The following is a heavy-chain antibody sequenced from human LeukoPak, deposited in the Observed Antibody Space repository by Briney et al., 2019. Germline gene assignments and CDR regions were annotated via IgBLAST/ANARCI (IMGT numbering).Heavy chain of an antibody. CDR3: ATLGHYYGSGTYGWFDP. CDR1: GYTLTELS. V-gene: IGHV1-24*01. Sequence: SVKLSCTVSGYTLTELSMHWVRQAPGQGIEWMGGFDPEDGETIYAQKFQGRVTMTEDPSTDTAYMELSSLRSEDRAVYYCATLGHYYGSGTYGWFDPGGQGTLVTVS. J-gene: IGHJ5*02. CDR2: FDPEDGET. D-gene: IGHD3-10*01.